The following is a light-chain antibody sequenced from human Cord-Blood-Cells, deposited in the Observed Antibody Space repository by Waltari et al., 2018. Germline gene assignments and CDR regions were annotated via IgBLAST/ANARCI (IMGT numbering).Light chain of an antibody. Sequence: QSVLTQPPSASGTPGQRVTISCSGSSSNIGSNYAYWYQQLPGTAHKLLIYRNNQRPSGGPDLFSGSKSGTSASLAISGLRSEDEADYYCAAWDDSLSGNWVFGGGTKLTVL. V-gene: IGLV1-47*01. J-gene: IGLJ3*02. CDR1: SSNIGSNY. CDR3: AAWDDSLSGNWV. CDR2: RNN.